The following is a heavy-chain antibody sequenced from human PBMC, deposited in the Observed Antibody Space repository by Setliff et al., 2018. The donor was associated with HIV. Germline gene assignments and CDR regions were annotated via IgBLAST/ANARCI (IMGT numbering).Heavy chain of an antibody. CDR2: IYTTGST. Sequence: SETLSLTCTVSGGSISRGSYYWSWIRQPAGKGLEWIGHIYTTGSTNYNPSLKSRVTIPVDTSKNQFSLKVNSVTAADTAVYYCARRTAPPSGFYSHYYFDVWGKGTTVTVSS. CDR1: GGSISRGSYY. CDR3: ARRTAPPSGFYSHYYFDV. V-gene: IGHV4-61*09. J-gene: IGHJ6*03. D-gene: IGHD6-6*01.